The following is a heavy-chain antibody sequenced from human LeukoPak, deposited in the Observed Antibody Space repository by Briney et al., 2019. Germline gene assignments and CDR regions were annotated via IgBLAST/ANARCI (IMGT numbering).Heavy chain of an antibody. CDR2: ISAYNGST. D-gene: IGHD3-3*01. J-gene: IGHJ6*02. Sequence: ASVKVSCKASGYTFTSYGISWVRQAPGQGLEWMGWISAYNGSTNYAQKLQGRVTMTTDTSTSTAYMELRSLRSDDTAVYYCARKNYDFWSGYYYGMDVWGQGTTVTVSS. V-gene: IGHV1-18*01. CDR3: ARKNYDFWSGYYYGMDV. CDR1: GYTFTSYG.